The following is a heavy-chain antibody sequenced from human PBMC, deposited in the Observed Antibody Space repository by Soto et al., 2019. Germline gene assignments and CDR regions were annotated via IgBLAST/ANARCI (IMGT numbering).Heavy chain of an antibody. CDR3: TLVSWSAETFDI. V-gene: IGHV1-69*02. J-gene: IGHJ3*02. D-gene: IGHD6-13*01. CDR1: GGTFSTYT. CDR2: IIPMFDIT. Sequence: SVKVSCKASGGTFSTYTIIWVRQAPGQGLEWMGRIIPMFDITNTAQSFQGRVTITADKSTSTAYLELSTLRSDDTAMYFCTLVSWSAETFDIWGRGTMVTVSS.